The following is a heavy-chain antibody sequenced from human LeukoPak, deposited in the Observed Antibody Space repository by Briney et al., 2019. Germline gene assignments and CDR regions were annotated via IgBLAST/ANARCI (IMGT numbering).Heavy chain of an antibody. D-gene: IGHD3-10*01. V-gene: IGHV4-39*01. CDR3: ASLRTGDFDY. CDR1: GGSISSSNYY. Sequence: SETLSLTCTVSGGSISSSNYYWGWIRQPPGKGVVWIGNIYYSGSTYYNPSFKSRLTISVDTSKNQFSLKLSSVTAADTAVYYCASLRTGDFDYWGQGALVIVSS. CDR2: IYYSGST. J-gene: IGHJ4*02.